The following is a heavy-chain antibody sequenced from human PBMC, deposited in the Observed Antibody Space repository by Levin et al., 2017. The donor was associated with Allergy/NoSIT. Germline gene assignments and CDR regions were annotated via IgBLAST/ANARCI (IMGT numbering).Heavy chain of an antibody. Sequence: SETLSLTCGVYGGSFSAYYWSWIRQPPGKGLEWIGEISHRGSTTYNPSLKSRVTISVDTSRNHFSLKLSSLNAADTAVYYCAVFSFRYGTFDIWGQGTVVTVSS. CDR2: ISHRGST. V-gene: IGHV4-34*01. CDR1: GGSFSAYY. CDR3: AVFSFRYGTFDI. J-gene: IGHJ3*02. D-gene: IGHD4-17*01.